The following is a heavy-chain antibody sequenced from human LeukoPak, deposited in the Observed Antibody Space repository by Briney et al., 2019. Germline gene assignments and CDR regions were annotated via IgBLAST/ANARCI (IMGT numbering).Heavy chain of an antibody. J-gene: IGHJ4*02. D-gene: IGHD3-22*01. Sequence: SETLSLTCTVSGGSTSSYYWSWIRQPPGKGLEWIGYIYYSGSTNYNPSLKSRVTISVETSKNQFSLKLSSVTAADTAVYYCARVTGYMIEDYFDYWGQGTLVTVPS. CDR2: IYYSGST. CDR1: GGSTSSYY. CDR3: ARVTGYMIEDYFDY. V-gene: IGHV4-59*01.